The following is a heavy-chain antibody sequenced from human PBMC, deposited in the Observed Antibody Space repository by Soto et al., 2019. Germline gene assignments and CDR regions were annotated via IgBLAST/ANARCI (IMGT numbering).Heavy chain of an antibody. Sequence: QVQLVQSGAEVRKPGASVKVSCKASGYTCTNYNMHWVRQAPGQGLEWLGIINPNTDAATYAEKFQGRVTVTMDTSATTVYMELSSLRSDDTAIYFCARAYYSGNWPHNGVDPWGQGTLVTVSS. D-gene: IGHD5-12*01. V-gene: IGHV1-46*01. CDR3: ARAYYSGNWPHNGVDP. J-gene: IGHJ5*02. CDR2: INPNTDAA. CDR1: GYTCTNYN.